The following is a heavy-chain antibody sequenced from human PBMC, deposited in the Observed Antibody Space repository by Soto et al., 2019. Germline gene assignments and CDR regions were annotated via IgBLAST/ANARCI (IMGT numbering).Heavy chain of an antibody. Sequence: GGSLRLSCAASGFTFSSYAMTWVRQAPGKGLEWVATISTTGSSIYYADSVKGRFTISRDNSKNTLYLQMNGLRVEDTAVYYCAKDRLAGNFDYWGQGTQVTVSS. CDR2: ISTTGSSI. CDR1: GFTFSSYA. CDR3: AKDRLAGNFDY. J-gene: IGHJ4*02. V-gene: IGHV3-23*01.